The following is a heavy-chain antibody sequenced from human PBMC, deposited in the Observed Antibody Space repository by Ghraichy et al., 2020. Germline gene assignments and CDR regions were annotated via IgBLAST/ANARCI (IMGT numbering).Heavy chain of an antibody. V-gene: IGHV3-23*01. D-gene: IGHD3-22*01. Sequence: GSLRLSCAASGFTFSSYAMSWVRQAPGKGLEWVSAISGSGGSTYYADSVKGRFTISRDNSKNTLYLQMNSLRAEDTAVYYCAKDQAAYFYDSSGYHLGYYYGMDVWGQGTTVTVSS. J-gene: IGHJ6*02. CDR2: ISGSGGST. CDR3: AKDQAAYFYDSSGYHLGYYYGMDV. CDR1: GFTFSSYA.